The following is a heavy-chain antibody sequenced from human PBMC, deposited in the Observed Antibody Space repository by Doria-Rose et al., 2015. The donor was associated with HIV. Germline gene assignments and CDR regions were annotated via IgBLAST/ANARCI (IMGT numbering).Heavy chain of an antibody. D-gene: IGHD6-25*01. CDR3: AKQAVNWFDP. J-gene: IGHJ5*02. V-gene: IGHV4-39*01. CDR2: IYYSGTT. CDR1: GGSVASGTPY. Sequence: QVQLQESGPGLVEPSETLSLTCTVSGGSVASGTPYWDWIRQTPGNGLEWIGTIYYSGTTYYNPSLMDRVTISLHTSKNQYSLKLISVTAADTGVYYCAKQAVNWFDPWGQGTLVTVSS.